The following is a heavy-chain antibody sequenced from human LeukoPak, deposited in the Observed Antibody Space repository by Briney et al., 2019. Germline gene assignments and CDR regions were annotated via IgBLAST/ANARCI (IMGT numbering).Heavy chain of an antibody. CDR2: ISSSSSTI. J-gene: IGHJ4*02. Sequence: AGGSLRLSCAASGFTFSSYSMNWVRQAPGKGLEWVSYISSSSSTIYYADSVKGRFTISRDNAKNSPYLQMNGLRDEDTAVYYCAGILTRWGYYFDYWGQGTLVTVSS. CDR1: GFTFSSYS. D-gene: IGHD5-18*01. V-gene: IGHV3-48*02. CDR3: AGILTRWGYYFDY.